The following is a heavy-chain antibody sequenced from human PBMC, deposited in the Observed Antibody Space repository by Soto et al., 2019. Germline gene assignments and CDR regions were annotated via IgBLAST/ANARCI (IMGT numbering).Heavy chain of an antibody. D-gene: IGHD6-19*01. V-gene: IGHV1-18*01. Sequence: ASVKVSCKASGYTFTSYGISWVRQAPGQGLEWMGWISAYNGNTNYAQKLQGKVTMTTDTSTSTAYMELRSLRSDDTAVYYCARDPCGWYGVWFDPWGQGTLVTVSS. CDR1: GYTFTSYG. CDR2: ISAYNGNT. CDR3: ARDPCGWYGVWFDP. J-gene: IGHJ5*02.